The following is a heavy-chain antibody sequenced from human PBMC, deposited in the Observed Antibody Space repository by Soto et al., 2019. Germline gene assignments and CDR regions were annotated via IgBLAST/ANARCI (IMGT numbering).Heavy chain of an antibody. Sequence: QVKLQQSGPGLVKPSETLSLTCTVSGAALSSGGYFYTWVRQPPAKGLEWLGYIYYSGGTNYNPSRKSRVTIYLDKSKSPFSLRLISVTDADTAVYYCTIEQSDDNYFDHWGQVTLVTVSS. CDR3: TIEQSDDNYFDH. D-gene: IGHD6-19*01. CDR1: GAALSSGGYF. V-gene: IGHV4-61*08. J-gene: IGHJ5*02. CDR2: IYYSGGT.